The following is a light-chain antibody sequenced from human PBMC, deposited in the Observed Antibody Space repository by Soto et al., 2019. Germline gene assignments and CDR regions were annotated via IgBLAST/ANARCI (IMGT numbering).Light chain of an antibody. J-gene: IGKJ2*01. CDR2: LGS. Sequence: DIVMTQSPLSLPVTPGEPASISCRSTQSRLHSNGYNYLDWYLQKPGQSPQLLIYLGSNRASGVPDRFSGSGSGTDFTLKISRVEAEDFGVYYCMQALHTPFTFGQGTKLQIK. CDR3: MQALHTPFT. CDR1: QSRLHSNGYNY. V-gene: IGKV2-28*01.